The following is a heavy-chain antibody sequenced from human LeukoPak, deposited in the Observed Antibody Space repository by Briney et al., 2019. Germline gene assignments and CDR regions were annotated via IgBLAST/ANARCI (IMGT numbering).Heavy chain of an antibody. CDR2: VKPKRGFT. D-gene: IGHD3-16*01. Sequence: GASVKVSCKASGYTFTGYYMHWVQQAPGQGREWMGRVKPKRGFTNYSLKFQGSVTMTRDTSISTAYMDLSRLRSDDTAVYYCARVRGGYDYVWGSSISYYFDYWGQGTLVTVSS. CDR1: GYTFTGYY. J-gene: IGHJ4*02. CDR3: ARVRGGYDYVWGSSISYYFDY. V-gene: IGHV1-2*06.